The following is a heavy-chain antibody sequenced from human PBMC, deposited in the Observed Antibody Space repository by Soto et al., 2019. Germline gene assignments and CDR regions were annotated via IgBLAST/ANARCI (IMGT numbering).Heavy chain of an antibody. D-gene: IGHD6-6*01. CDR3: ARVSSSVYNWFDP. J-gene: IGHJ5*02. Sequence: SETLSLTCPVSGGSISSGGYYWSWIRQHPGKGLEWIGYIYYSGSTYYNPSLKSRVTISVDTSKNQFSLKLSSVTAADTAVYYCARVSSSVYNWFDPWGQGTLVTVPS. CDR1: GGSISSGGYY. V-gene: IGHV4-31*03. CDR2: IYYSGST.